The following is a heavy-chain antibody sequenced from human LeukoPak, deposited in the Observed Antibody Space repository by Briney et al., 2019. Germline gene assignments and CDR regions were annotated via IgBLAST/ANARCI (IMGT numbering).Heavy chain of an antibody. V-gene: IGHV3-74*01. J-gene: IGHJ4*02. D-gene: IGHD6-19*01. CDR2: INSDGRRT. CDR3: AREGGYSSGPDY. CDR1: GFTFNNHW. Sequence: GGSLRLSCAASGFTFNNHWMHWVRQAPGKGLVWVSRINSDGRRTTYADSVRGRFTISRDNARNTLYLQMNSLRAEDTAVYYCAREGGYSSGPDYWGQGTLVTVSS.